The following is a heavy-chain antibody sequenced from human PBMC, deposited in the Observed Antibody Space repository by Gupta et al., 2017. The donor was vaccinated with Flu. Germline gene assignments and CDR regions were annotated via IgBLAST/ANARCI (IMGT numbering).Heavy chain of an antibody. Sequence: QVHLVQSGAEVKKPGSSVKVYCKASGVTFSRYAFSWVRQAPGQGLEWMGDIIPIFGTTNYAKKFQGRATITADESTSTASMELTSLKSDDTAVYYCAREMGPLDDDGYYYHGMGVWGQGTTVTVSS. J-gene: IGHJ6*02. CDR3: AREMGPLDDDGYYYHGMGV. CDR2: IIPIFGTT. V-gene: IGHV1-69*01. CDR1: GVTFSRYA. D-gene: IGHD1-1*01.